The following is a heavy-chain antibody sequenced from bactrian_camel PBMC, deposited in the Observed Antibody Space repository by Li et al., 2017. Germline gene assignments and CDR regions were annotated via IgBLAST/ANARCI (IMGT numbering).Heavy chain of an antibody. CDR1: GYIYSSYC. Sequence: HVQLVESGGGSVQAGGSLRLSCKASGYIYSSYCEGWFRQAPGKEREGVAAIDVDGSTSYADSVKGRFTISRDNAKNTLYLQLNSVKTEDTAMYYCSQRDNWSFGYWGQGTQVTVS. D-gene: IGHD7*01. V-gene: IGHV3S26*01. CDR3: SQRDNWSFGY. J-gene: IGHJ6*01. CDR2: IDVDGST.